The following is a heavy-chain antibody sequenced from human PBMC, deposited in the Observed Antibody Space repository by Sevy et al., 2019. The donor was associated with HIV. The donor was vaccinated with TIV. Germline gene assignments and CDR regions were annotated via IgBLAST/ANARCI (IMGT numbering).Heavy chain of an antibody. Sequence: GGCLRLSCAASGFTFSSYAMSWVRQAPGKGLERVSAISGSGGSTYYADSVKGRFTVSRDNSKNTLYLQINSLRAEDRAVSYRAKDLGSRSYYYYYYYYGMDVWGQGTTVSVSS. CDR3: AKDLGSRSYYYYYYYYGMDV. J-gene: IGHJ6*02. V-gene: IGHV3-23*01. CDR2: ISGSGGST. D-gene: IGHD3-10*01. CDR1: GFTFSSYA.